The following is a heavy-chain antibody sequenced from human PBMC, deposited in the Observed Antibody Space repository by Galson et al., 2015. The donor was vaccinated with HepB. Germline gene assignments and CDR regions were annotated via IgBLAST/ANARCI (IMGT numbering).Heavy chain of an antibody. CDR2: IHPSGTT. J-gene: IGHJ4*02. V-gene: IGHV4-34*01. Sequence: SETLSLTCAVYGGSCNGYYCSWIRQPPGKGLGWIGEIHPSGTTYYNPSLNSRVTISLDTSKNQFSLNLRSVTAADTALYFCARGYDSAKISHWGQGTLVTVSS. D-gene: IGHD5-18*01. CDR3: ARGYDSAKISH. CDR1: GGSCNGYY.